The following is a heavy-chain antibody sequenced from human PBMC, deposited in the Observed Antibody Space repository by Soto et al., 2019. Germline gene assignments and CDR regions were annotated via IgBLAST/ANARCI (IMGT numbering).Heavy chain of an antibody. CDR1: GGTFSSYT. CDR3: ARDDCGGDCSFDY. Sequence: SVEVSRKASGGTFSSYTISWVRQAPGTGLQWMGRIIPILGIANYAQKFQGRVTITADKSTSTAYMELSSVRSEDTAVSYCARDDCGGDCSFDYWGQGTLVTVSS. D-gene: IGHD2-21*01. CDR2: IIPILGIA. J-gene: IGHJ4*02. V-gene: IGHV1-69*04.